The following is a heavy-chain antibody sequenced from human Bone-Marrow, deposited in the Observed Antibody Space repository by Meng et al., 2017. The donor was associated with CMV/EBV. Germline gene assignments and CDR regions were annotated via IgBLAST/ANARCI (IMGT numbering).Heavy chain of an antibody. Sequence: SLKSSCAASGFTFDDYALHWVRQPPGKGLEWVSGISWNGGSIDYVDSVRGRFTISRDNDRNSVYLLMDSLKVEDTAKYYCVKGTGYDILTGYLDYWGRGALVTVSS. CDR2: ISWNGGSI. J-gene: IGHJ4*02. CDR1: GFTFDDYA. D-gene: IGHD3-9*01. CDR3: VKGTGYDILTGYLDY. V-gene: IGHV3-9*01.